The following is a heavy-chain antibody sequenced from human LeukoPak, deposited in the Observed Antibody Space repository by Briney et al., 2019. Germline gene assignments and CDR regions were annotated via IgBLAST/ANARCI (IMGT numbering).Heavy chain of an antibody. J-gene: IGHJ5*02. D-gene: IGHD6-13*01. CDR1: GGSISSYY. Sequence: SETLSLTCTVSGGSISSYYWSWIRQPPGKGLEWIGYIYYSGSTNYNPSLKSRVTISVDTSKNQFSLKLSSVTAADTAVYYCARDSGGIAAAWGQGTLVTVSS. CDR2: IYYSGST. V-gene: IGHV4-59*01. CDR3: ARDSGGIAAA.